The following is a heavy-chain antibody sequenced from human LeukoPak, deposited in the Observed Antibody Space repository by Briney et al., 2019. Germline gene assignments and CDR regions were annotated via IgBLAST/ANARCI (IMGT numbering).Heavy chain of an antibody. CDR3: ARVTGTTPLDY. Sequence: SATLSLTCAVSGGSISSSNWWSWVRQTPGKGLEWIGKISHTGNTNYIASLGIRVSRSVYKSKIQFSLKVTSVTAADTAVYFCARVTGTTPLDYWGQGTLVTV. CDR1: GGSISSSNW. J-gene: IGHJ4*02. CDR2: ISHTGNT. V-gene: IGHV4-4*02. D-gene: IGHD1-1*01.